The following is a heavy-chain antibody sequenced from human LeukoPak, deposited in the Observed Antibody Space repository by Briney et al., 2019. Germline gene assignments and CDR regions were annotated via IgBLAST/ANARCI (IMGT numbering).Heavy chain of an antibody. D-gene: IGHD1-7*01. CDR2: IWYGGSNK. CDR3: AKDPQTTGTTYFQH. J-gene: IGHJ1*01. CDR1: GFTFSSYG. Sequence: GGSLRLSCAASGFTFSSYGMHWVRQAPGKGLEWVAVIWYGGSNKYYADSVKGRFTISRDNSKNTLYLQMNSLRAEDTAVYYCAKDPQTTGTTYFQHWGQGTLVTVSS. V-gene: IGHV3-30*02.